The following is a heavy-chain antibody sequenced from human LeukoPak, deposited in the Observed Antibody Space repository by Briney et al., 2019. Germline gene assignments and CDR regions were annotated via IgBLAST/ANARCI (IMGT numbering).Heavy chain of an antibody. J-gene: IGHJ4*02. D-gene: IGHD4-17*01. CDR3: ARDWHTVTTHYLDY. V-gene: IGHV1-18*01. Sequence: ASVKVSCKASGYTFTSYGISWVRQAPGQGLEWMGWISAYNGNTNYAQKLQGRVTMTTDTSTSTAYMELRSLRSDDTAVYYCARDWHTVTTHYLDYWGQGTLVTVSS. CDR1: GYTFTSYG. CDR2: ISAYNGNT.